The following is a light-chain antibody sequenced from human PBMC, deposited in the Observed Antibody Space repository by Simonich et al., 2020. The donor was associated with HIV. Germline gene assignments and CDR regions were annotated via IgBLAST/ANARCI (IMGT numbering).Light chain of an antibody. V-gene: IGKV4-1*01. CDR3: QRYYSSPRT. Sequence: DIVMTQSPDSLAVSLGERATINCKSSQSVLYSSNNKNYLVWYQQKPGQPPKLLIYWASTRESGVPDRFSGSGSETDFTLTISSLQAEDVAVYYCQRYYSSPRTFGQGTKVEIK. CDR2: WAS. CDR1: QSVLYSSNNKNY. J-gene: IGKJ1*01.